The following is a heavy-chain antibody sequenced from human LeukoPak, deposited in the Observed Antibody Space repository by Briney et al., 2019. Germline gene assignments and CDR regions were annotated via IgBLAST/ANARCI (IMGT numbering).Heavy chain of an antibody. CDR3: ARAQYYYDSSGSEYYFDY. J-gene: IGHJ4*02. D-gene: IGHD3-22*01. CDR2: INPNSGGT. Sequence: ASVKVSCKASGYTFTGYYMHWVRQAPGQGLEWMGWINPNSGGTNYAQKFQGWVTMTRDTSISTAYMELSRLRSDDTAVYYSARAQYYYDSSGSEYYFDYWGQGTLVTVSS. V-gene: IGHV1-2*04. CDR1: GYTFTGYY.